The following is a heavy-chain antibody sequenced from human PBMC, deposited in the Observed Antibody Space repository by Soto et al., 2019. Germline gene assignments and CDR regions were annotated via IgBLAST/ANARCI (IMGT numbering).Heavy chain of an antibody. CDR2: ISAYNGNT. V-gene: IGHV1-18*01. CDR3: ARDLVPGYTGYSDY. CDR1: GYTFTNYG. D-gene: IGHD5-12*01. Sequence: QVQLVQSGAEVKKPGASVKVSCKASGYTFTNYGINWVRQAPGQGLEWMGWISAYNGNTNYAQKFQGRVTMTTDTXXSTAYMELRSLRSDDTAVYYCARDLVPGYTGYSDYWGQGTLVTVSS. J-gene: IGHJ4*02.